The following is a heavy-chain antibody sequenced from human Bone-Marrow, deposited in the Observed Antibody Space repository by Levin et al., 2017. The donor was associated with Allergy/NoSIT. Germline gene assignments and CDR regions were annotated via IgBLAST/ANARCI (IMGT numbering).Heavy chain of an antibody. Sequence: GESLKISCKASGYTFTSYYMHWVRQAPGQGLEWMGIINPSGGSTSYAQKFQGRVTMTRDTSTSTVYMELSSLRSEDTAVYYCARDRAIIAVEKSPDYYYYGMDVWGQGTTVTVSS. CDR2: INPSGGST. CDR3: ARDRAIIAVEKSPDYYYYGMDV. V-gene: IGHV1-46*01. J-gene: IGHJ6*02. D-gene: IGHD6-19*01. CDR1: GYTFTSYY.